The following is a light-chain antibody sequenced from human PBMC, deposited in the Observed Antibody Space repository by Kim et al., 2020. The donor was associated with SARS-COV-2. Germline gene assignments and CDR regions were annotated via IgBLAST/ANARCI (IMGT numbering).Light chain of an antibody. CDR2: AAS. J-gene: IGKJ1*01. V-gene: IGKV1-27*01. Sequence: VGDRVTITCRASQGISNYLAWYQQKPGKVPKLLIYAASTLQSGVPSRFSGSGSGTDFTLTISSLQPEDVATYYCQKYNSAPRGFGQGTKVDIK. CDR1: QGISNY. CDR3: QKYNSAPRG.